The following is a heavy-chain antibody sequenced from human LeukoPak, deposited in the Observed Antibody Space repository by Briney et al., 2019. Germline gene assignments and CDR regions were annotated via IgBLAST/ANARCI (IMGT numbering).Heavy chain of an antibody. D-gene: IGHD1-7*01. V-gene: IGHV4-39*07. J-gene: IGHJ6*03. CDR1: GGSISTSSYY. CDR3: AREAKLELRWKTYYYYYMDV. Sequence: SETLSLTCTVSGGSISTSSYYCGWVRQPPGKGLEWIGNIFYSGSTYSNPSLTSRVTISVDTSKNQFSLKLSPVTAADTAVYYCAREAKLELRWKTYYYYYMDVRGKGTTVTVSS. CDR2: IFYSGST.